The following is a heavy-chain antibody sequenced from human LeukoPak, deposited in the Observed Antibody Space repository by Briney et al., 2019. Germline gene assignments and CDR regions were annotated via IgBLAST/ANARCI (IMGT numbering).Heavy chain of an antibody. J-gene: IGHJ6*03. Sequence: SETLSLTCTVSGGSISSYYWSWIRQPAGQGLEWIGRIYTSGSTNYNPSLKSRVTMSVDTSKNHFSLKLSSVTAADTAVYYCARDRGRDGYTYMDVWGKGTTVTVSS. V-gene: IGHV4-4*07. CDR3: ARDRGRDGYTYMDV. CDR1: GGSISSYY. CDR2: IYTSGST. D-gene: IGHD5-24*01.